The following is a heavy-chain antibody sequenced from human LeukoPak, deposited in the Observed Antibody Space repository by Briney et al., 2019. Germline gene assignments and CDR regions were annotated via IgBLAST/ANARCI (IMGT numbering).Heavy chain of an antibody. CDR1: GGSISGYY. D-gene: IGHD4-11*01. V-gene: IGHV4-59*01. CDR2: IYYSGST. J-gene: IGHJ4*02. CDR3: ARYRYSSLDY. Sequence: SETLSLTCTVSGGSISGYYWSWIRQPPRKGLEWIGYIYYSGSTSYNPSLKSRVTISVDTSKNQFSLKLSSVTAADTAVYYCARYRYSSLDYWGQGTLVTVSS.